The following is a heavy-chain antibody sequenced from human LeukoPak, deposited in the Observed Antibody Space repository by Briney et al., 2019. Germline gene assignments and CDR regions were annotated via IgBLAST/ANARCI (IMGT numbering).Heavy chain of an antibody. CDR2: INAGNGNT. Sequence: GASVKVSCKASGYTFTSYAMHWVRQAPGQRLEWMGWINAGNGNTKYSQKFQGRVTITRDTSASTAYMELSSLRSEDTAVYYCAREPQSTGWFDPWGQGTLVTVSS. CDR3: AREPQSTGWFDP. CDR1: GYTFTSYA. D-gene: IGHD1-14*01. V-gene: IGHV1-3*01. J-gene: IGHJ5*02.